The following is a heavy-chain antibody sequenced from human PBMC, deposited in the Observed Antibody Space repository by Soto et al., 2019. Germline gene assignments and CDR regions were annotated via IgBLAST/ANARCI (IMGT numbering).Heavy chain of an antibody. CDR2: VSHDGRNT. CDR1: GFTLSSYG. V-gene: IGHV3-30*18. CDR3: AKGGRQWLVTSDFNY. Sequence: GSLRLSCAASGFTLSSYGMHWVRQAPGKGLEWVAVVSHDGRNTHYADSVKGRFTISRDSSKNTVSLEMTSLRAEDTAVYYCAKGGRQWLVTSDFNYWGQGALVTVSS. D-gene: IGHD6-19*01. J-gene: IGHJ4*02.